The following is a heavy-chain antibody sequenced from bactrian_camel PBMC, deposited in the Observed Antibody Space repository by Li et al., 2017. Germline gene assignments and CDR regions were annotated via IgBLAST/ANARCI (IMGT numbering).Heavy chain of an antibody. CDR1: GFTFSSYA. D-gene: IGHD5*01. CDR2: INSAGGST. CDR3: AAGSPFTRSDDADHHWGCPISEYAH. J-gene: IGHJ4*01. V-gene: IGHV3S40*01. Sequence: DVQLVESGGGLGQPGGSLRLSCTASGFTFSSYAMSWVRQAPGKGLEWVSTINSAGGSTYYLESVKGRFTISRDNAKNTEYLQLNSLKTEDTAWYTCAAGSPFTRSDDADHHWGCPISEYAHWGQGTQVTVS.